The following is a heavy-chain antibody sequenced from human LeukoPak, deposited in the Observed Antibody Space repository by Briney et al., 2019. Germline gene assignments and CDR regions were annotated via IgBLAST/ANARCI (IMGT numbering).Heavy chain of an antibody. CDR1: GFTFSSYW. V-gene: IGHV3-74*01. D-gene: IGHD1-14*01. Sequence: GGSLRLSCAASGFTFSSYWMHWVRQVPGKGLVWVARINPGGSSITYADSVKGRFTISGDNAKDTLYLQMDSLRAEDTGVYYCARSNQADDYWGQGTLVTVSS. CDR3: ARSNQADDY. J-gene: IGHJ4*02. CDR2: INPGGSSI.